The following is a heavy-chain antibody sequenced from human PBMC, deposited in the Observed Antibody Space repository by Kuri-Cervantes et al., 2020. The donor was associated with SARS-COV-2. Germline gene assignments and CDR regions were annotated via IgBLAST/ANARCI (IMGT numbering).Heavy chain of an antibody. CDR2: INPNSGGT. Sequence: ASAKVSCNASGDTFTGYYMHWVRQAPGQGLEWMGWINPNSGGTNYAQNFQGWVTMTRDTSISTAYMELSRLRSDDTAVYYCARGMVRGIIQYYYYAMDVWGQGTTVTVSS. CDR3: ARGMVRGIIQYYYYAMDV. J-gene: IGHJ6*02. V-gene: IGHV1-2*04. D-gene: IGHD3-10*01. CDR1: GDTFTGYY.